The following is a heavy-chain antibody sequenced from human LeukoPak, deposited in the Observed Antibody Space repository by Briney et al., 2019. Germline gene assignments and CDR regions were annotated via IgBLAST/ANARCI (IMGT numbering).Heavy chain of an antibody. CDR2: IYYSGST. V-gene: IGHV4-39*01. CDR1: GGSISSSSYY. J-gene: IGHJ5*02. CDR3: ARHKARVVAATPGWFDP. D-gene: IGHD2-15*01. Sequence: PSETLSLTCTVSGGSISSSSYYWGWIRQPPGKGLEWIGSIYYSGSTYYNPSLKSRVTISVDTSKNQFSLKLSSETAADTAVYYCARHKARVVAATPGWFDPWGQGTLVTVSS.